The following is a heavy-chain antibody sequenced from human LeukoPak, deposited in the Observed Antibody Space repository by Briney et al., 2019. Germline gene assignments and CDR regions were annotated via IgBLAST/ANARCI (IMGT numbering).Heavy chain of an antibody. CDR2: IGVSGGST. Sequence: GGSLRLSCAASGFTFSSYAMSWVRQAPGKGLEWVSNIGVSGGSTFYADSVRGRFTISRDNFKNTLYLQMNSLRAEDSAVYYCAKVYHSSSWSPLPFDPWGQGTLVTVSS. D-gene: IGHD6-13*01. CDR3: AKVYHSSSWSPLPFDP. J-gene: IGHJ5*02. V-gene: IGHV3-23*01. CDR1: GFTFSSYA.